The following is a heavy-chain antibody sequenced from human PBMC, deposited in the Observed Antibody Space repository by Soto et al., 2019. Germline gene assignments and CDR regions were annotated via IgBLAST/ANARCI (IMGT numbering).Heavy chain of an antibody. CDR1: GFTFSSNA. CDR2: ISGSGGST. CDR3: VKDWTSYTMIVMVMGY. V-gene: IGHV3-23*01. Sequence: GGSLRLSCAASGFTFSSNAMSWVRQAPGKGLEWVSSISGSGGSTYYIDSVKERFTISRDNSKHTLYLQMNSLSAEDTAVYYCVKDWTSYTMIVMVMGYWGQGTLVTVS. J-gene: IGHJ4*02. D-gene: IGHD3-22*01.